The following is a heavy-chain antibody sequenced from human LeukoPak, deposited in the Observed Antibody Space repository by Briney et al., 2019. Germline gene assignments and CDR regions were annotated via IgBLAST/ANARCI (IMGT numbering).Heavy chain of an antibody. CDR3: ARVEYSGYDMIYYMDV. J-gene: IGHJ6*03. Sequence: GASVKVPCKASGYTFTRYCISWVRQAPGQGLEWMGWISAYNGNTNYAQKLQGRVTMTTDTSTSTAYMELRSLRSDDTAVYYCARVEYSGYDMIYYMDVWGKGTTVTVSS. CDR2: ISAYNGNT. CDR1: GYTFTRYC. V-gene: IGHV1-18*01. D-gene: IGHD5-12*01.